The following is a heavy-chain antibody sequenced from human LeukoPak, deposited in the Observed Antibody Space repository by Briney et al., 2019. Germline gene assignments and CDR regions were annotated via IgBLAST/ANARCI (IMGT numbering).Heavy chain of an antibody. J-gene: IGHJ4*02. V-gene: IGHV3-30*02. CDR1: GFTFSSYG. CDR3: AKDASGWYGTDY. D-gene: IGHD6-19*01. CDR2: IWYDGSNK. Sequence: GGSLRLSCAASGFTFSSYGMHWVRQAPGKGLEWVAVIWYDGSNKYYADSVKGRFTISRDNSKNTLYLQMNSLRAEDTAVYYCAKDASGWYGTDYWGQGTLVTVSS.